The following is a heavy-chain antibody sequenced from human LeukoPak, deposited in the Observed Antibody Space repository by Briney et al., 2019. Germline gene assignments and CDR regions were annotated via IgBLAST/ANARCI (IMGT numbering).Heavy chain of an antibody. V-gene: IGHV3-23*01. CDR2: ISGSGGST. CDR3: AKGAQIPGDYYYYGMDV. D-gene: IGHD2-2*02. CDR1: GFTFSSYA. Sequence: GGSLRLSCAASGFTFSSYAMSWVRQAPGKGLEWVSAISGSGGSTYYADSVKGRFTISRDNSKNTLYLQMNSLRAEDTAVYYCAKGAQIPGDYYYYGMDVWGQGTTVTVSS. J-gene: IGHJ6*02.